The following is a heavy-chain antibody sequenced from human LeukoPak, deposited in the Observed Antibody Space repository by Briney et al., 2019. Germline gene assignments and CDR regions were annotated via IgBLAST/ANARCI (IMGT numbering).Heavy chain of an antibody. CDR1: GYTLSNYD. CDR2: ISVYNGNT. J-gene: IGHJ3*02. Sequence: ASVKVSCKASGYTLSNYDISWVRQAPGQGLEWMGWISVYNGNTNYAQKLQGRVTMTTDTSTSTAYMELRSLRSDDTAVYYCAREKYYDILTGYQDAFDIWGQGTMVTVSS. D-gene: IGHD3-9*01. V-gene: IGHV1-18*01. CDR3: AREKYYDILTGYQDAFDI.